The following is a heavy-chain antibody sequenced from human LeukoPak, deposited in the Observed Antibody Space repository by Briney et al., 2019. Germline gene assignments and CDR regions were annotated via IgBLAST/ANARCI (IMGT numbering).Heavy chain of an antibody. V-gene: IGHV3-23*01. J-gene: IGHJ4*02. Sequence: GGSLRLSCAASGFTFSNYAMSWVRQTPEKGLEWVSSLSDNGGVTYYADSVKGRFTISRDNSKNTLYLQMNSLRAEDTAVYYCARDGEYYFDYWGQGTLVTVSS. CDR2: LSDNGGVT. CDR1: GFTFSNYA. CDR3: ARDGEYYFDY.